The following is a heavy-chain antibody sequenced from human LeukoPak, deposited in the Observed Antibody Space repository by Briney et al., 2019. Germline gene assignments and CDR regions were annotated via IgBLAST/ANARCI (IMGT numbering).Heavy chain of an antibody. V-gene: IGHV3-21*01. J-gene: IGHJ6*04. CDR3: ARDPNGPGDV. CDR1: GFTFSSYT. D-gene: IGHD2-8*01. Sequence: GGSLRLSCAASGFTFSSYTMNWVRQAPGKGLEWVSSISSASGYIYYADSVKGRFTISRDNAKNSLYLQINSPRAEDTAVYYRARDPNGPGDVWGKGTTVTVSS. CDR2: ISSASGYI.